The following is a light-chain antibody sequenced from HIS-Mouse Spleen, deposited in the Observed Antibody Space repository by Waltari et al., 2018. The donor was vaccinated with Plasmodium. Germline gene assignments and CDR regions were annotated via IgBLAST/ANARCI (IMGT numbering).Light chain of an antibody. CDR1: QGIRND. Sequence: AIQMTQSPSSLSASVGDRVTITCRASQGIRNDLGWYQQKPGKAHKILIYAASSLQSGVPSRFSGSGAGTDFSLTISSLQPEDFATYYCLQDYNYPYTIGQGTKLEIK. J-gene: IGKJ2*01. CDR2: AAS. V-gene: IGKV1-6*01. CDR3: LQDYNYPYT.